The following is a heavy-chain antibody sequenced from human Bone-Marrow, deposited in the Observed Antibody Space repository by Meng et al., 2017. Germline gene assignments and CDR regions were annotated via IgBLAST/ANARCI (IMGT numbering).Heavy chain of an antibody. CDR2: IYHRGNT. CDR3: ARSRVRGVILSPLEFFQD. Sequence: QVQLQESGPGLVKPSGTLSLTCAFPGGSISTSNWWSWVRQPPGKGLEWIGEIYHRGNTNYNPSLKSRVTISVDKSKNQISLRLSSVTAADTAVYYCARSRVRGVILSPLEFFQDWGQGTLVTVSS. D-gene: IGHD3-10*01. J-gene: IGHJ1*01. CDR1: GGSISTSNW. V-gene: IGHV4-4*02.